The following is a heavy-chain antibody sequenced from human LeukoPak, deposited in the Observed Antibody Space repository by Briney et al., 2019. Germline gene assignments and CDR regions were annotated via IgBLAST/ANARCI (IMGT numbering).Heavy chain of an antibody. D-gene: IGHD6-6*01. CDR1: GGSISSGDYY. J-gene: IGHJ1*01. Sequence: TLSLTCTVSGGSISSGDYYWSWIRQPPGKGLEWIGYIYYSGSTYYNPSLKSRVTISVDTSKNQFSLKLSSVTAADTAVYYCARGGAARLHFQNWGQGTLVTVSS. CDR3: ARGGAARLHFQN. V-gene: IGHV4-30-4*01. CDR2: IYYSGST.